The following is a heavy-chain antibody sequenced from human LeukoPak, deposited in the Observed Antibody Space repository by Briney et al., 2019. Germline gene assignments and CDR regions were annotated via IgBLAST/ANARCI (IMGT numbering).Heavy chain of an antibody. CDR2: IYYSGST. V-gene: IGHV4-59*08. CDR3: ARLGWYCSSTSCSNNWFDP. Sequence: SETLSLTCAVYGGSFSGYYWSWIRQPPGKGLEWIGYIYYSGSTNYNPSLKSRVTISVDTSKNQFSLKLSSVTAADTAVYYCARLGWYCSSTSCSNNWFDPWGQGTLVTVSS. D-gene: IGHD2-2*01. J-gene: IGHJ5*02. CDR1: GGSFSGYY.